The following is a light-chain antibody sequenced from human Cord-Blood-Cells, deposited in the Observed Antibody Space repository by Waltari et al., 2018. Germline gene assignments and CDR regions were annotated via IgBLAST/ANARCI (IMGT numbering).Light chain of an antibody. Sequence: EIVMTQSPATLSVSPGERATLSCRASQSVSSNLAWYQQKPGQAPRLLIYGASTRATGMPARFSGSVSGTEFTCIIRSLQSEEFAVYYCQQYNNWPYTFGQGTKLEIK. J-gene: IGKJ2*01. CDR3: QQYNNWPYT. V-gene: IGKV3-15*01. CDR2: GAS. CDR1: QSVSSN.